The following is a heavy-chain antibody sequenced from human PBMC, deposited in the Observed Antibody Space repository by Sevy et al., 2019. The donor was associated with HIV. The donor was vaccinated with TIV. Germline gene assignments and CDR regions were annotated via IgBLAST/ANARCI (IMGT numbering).Heavy chain of an antibody. Sequence: SGPTLVNPTQTLTLTCTFSGFSFTTSGVGVGWIRQSPGKAPEWLAVTFSDHDTRYSPSLKSRLTITKDTSKDQVVLTMTNMDPGDTGTYYCAHRRSRGIIITDFDYWGQGTLVTVSS. CDR1: GFSFTTSGVG. V-gene: IGHV2-5*02. CDR2: TFSDHDT. D-gene: IGHD3-10*01. CDR3: AHRRSRGIIITDFDY. J-gene: IGHJ4*02.